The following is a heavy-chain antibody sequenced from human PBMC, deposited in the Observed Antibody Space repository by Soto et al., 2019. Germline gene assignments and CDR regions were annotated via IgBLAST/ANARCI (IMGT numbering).Heavy chain of an antibody. CDR2: ISSSSSYT. D-gene: IGHD3-16*02. J-gene: IGHJ4*02. CDR3: ARDEYDYVWGSYRYTDY. Sequence: QVQLVESGGGLVKPGGSLRLSCAASGFTFSDYYMSWIRQAPGKGLEWVSYISSSSSYTNYADSVKGRFTISRDNAKNSLYLQMNSLRAEDTAVYYCARDEYDYVWGSYRYTDYWGQGTLVTVSS. V-gene: IGHV3-11*06. CDR1: GFTFSDYY.